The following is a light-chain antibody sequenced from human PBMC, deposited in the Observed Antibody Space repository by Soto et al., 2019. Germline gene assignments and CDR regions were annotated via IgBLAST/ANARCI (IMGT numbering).Light chain of an antibody. Sequence: EIVMTQYPDTLSVSPGERATLSCRASQTINDKLAWFQQKPGQVPRLLIIGASTTATGVPARFSGSGSGTEFPLTISGLQSEDFAVYYCQQYNDWPPFTFGPGTRVDVK. V-gene: IGKV3-15*01. CDR2: GAS. J-gene: IGKJ3*01. CDR3: QQYNDWPPFT. CDR1: QTINDK.